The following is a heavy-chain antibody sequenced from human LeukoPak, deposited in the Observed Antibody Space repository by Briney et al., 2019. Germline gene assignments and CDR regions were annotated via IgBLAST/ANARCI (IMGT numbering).Heavy chain of an antibody. CDR2: IYYSGST. Sequence: PSETLSLTCTVSGVSISPYYWSWIRQPPGKGLEWIGYIYYSGSTNYNPSLKSRVTISVDTSKNQFSLKLSSVTAADTAVYYCATSGYSYGSYYYYYMDVWGKGTTVTVSS. V-gene: IGHV4-59*01. CDR3: ATSGYSYGSYYYYYMDV. D-gene: IGHD5-18*01. CDR1: GVSISPYY. J-gene: IGHJ6*03.